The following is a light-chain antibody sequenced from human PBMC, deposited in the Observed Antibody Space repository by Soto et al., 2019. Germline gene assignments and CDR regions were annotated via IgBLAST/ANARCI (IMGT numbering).Light chain of an antibody. CDR3: QHYVNWPLT. Sequence: EIVMTQSPATLSVSPGERATLSCRASQSIRTNLAWYRRKPGQAPNLLIYDTSIRATGVPARFSGSRSGAEFTLTISSLQSEDFAVYYCQHYVNWPLTFGGGTKVDIK. CDR1: QSIRTN. V-gene: IGKV3-15*01. CDR2: DTS. J-gene: IGKJ4*01.